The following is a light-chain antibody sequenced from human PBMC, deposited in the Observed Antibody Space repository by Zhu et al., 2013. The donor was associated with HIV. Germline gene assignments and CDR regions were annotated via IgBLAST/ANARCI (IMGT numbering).Light chain of an antibody. J-gene: IGLJ1*01. CDR2: EAN. V-gene: IGLV2-23*01. Sequence: QSALTQPASVSGSPGQSITISCSGTSGDIGSYNLVSWYQQHPGKAPKLLIYEANKRPSGISNRFSGSKSGNTASLTISGLQPEDEADYFCCSFAGSTTFYVFGGGTKVTVL. CDR1: SGDIGSYNL. CDR3: CSFAGSTTFYV.